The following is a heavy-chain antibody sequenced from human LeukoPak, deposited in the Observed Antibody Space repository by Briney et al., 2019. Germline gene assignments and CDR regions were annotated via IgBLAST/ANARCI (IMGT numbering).Heavy chain of an antibody. CDR3: ARDWPDSGYAIAY. V-gene: IGHV3-21*01. J-gene: IGHJ4*02. CDR2: ISSSSSYI. D-gene: IGHD5-12*01. Sequence: GGSLRLSCAASGFTFSSYSMRWVRQAPGKGLEWVSSISSSSSYIYYADSVKGRFTISRDNAKNSLYLQMNSLRAEDTAVYYCARDWPDSGYAIAYCGQGTLVTVSS. CDR1: GFTFSSYS.